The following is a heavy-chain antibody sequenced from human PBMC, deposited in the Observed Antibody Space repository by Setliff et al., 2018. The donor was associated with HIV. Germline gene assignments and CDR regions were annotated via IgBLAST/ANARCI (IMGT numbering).Heavy chain of an antibody. J-gene: IGHJ4*02. CDR3: ERDSHYGDYHY. D-gene: IGHD4-17*01. CDR2: IYYSGTS. Sequence: PSETMSLTCDVAGGSISSLSYYWGWIRQSPGKGLEWIGSIYYSGTSYYNPSLKSRVTISIDTSKNQFSLKLTAVTAADTAIYYCERDSHYGDYHYWGPGTLVTVSS. CDR1: GGSISSLSYY. V-gene: IGHV4-39*07.